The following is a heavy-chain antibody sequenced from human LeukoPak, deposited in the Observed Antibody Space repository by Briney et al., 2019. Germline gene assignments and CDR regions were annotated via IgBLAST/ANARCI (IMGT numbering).Heavy chain of an antibody. D-gene: IGHD6-19*01. Sequence: PSETLSLTCTVSGGSISSYYWSWIRQPPGKGLEWIGYIYYSGSTNYNPSLKSRVTISVDTSKNQFSLKLSSVTAADTAVYYCAKDLGSSGWFIDQWGQGTLVTVSS. CDR3: AKDLGSSGWFIDQ. V-gene: IGHV4-59*12. CDR2: IYYSGST. CDR1: GGSISSYY. J-gene: IGHJ4*02.